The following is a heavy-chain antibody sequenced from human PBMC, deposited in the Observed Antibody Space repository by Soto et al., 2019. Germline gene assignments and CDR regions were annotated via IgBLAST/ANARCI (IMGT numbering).Heavy chain of an antibody. CDR2: INSDGSVS. D-gene: IGHD2-15*01. J-gene: IGHJ6*03. V-gene: IGHV3-74*02. Sequence: EVQLVESGGGLVQPGGSLRLSCAASGFTFSNYGMYWVRQAPGKGLEWVSRINSDGSVSSYADSVKGRLTISRDNVKNTLYLQMDSLRAEDTAVYYCARGDCVGGTCYSLAGSFYYYMDVWGKGTTVTVFS. CDR3: ARGDCVGGTCYSLAGSFYYYMDV. CDR1: GFTFSNYG.